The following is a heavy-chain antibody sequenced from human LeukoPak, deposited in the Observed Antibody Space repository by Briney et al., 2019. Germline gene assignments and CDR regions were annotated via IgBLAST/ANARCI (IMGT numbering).Heavy chain of an antibody. D-gene: IGHD5-18*01. Sequence: PGGSLRLSCAASGFTSSSYAMSWVRQAPGKGLEWVSAISGSGGSTYYADSVKGRFTISRDNSKNTLYLQMNSLRAEDTAVYYCAGRRGYSYGYRDWGQGTLVTVSS. J-gene: IGHJ4*02. CDR1: GFTSSSYA. V-gene: IGHV3-23*01. CDR3: AGRRGYSYGYRD. CDR2: ISGSGGST.